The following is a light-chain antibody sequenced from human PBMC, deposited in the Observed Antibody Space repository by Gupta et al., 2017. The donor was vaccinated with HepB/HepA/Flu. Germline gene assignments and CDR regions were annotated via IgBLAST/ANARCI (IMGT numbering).Light chain of an antibody. V-gene: IGLV1-51*01. J-gene: IGLJ1*01. Sequence: QSVLTQPPSVSAAPGQQVTISCSGCSSNIGNKYVSWYQQLPGTAPKLLIYDNNKRPSGIPDRFSGSKSGTSATLGITGLQTGDEADYYCGTWDSSLSAGVFGTGTKVTVL. CDR1: SSNIGNKY. CDR3: GTWDSSLSAGV. CDR2: DNN.